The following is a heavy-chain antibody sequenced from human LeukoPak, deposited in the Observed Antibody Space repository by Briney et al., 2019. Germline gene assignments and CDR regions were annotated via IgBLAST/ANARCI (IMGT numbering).Heavy chain of an antibody. CDR3: ARDAGGMPDF. Sequence: GGSPTLSCAASGFSFSSYWMSWVRQAPGKGLEWVANIKKDGSEKYYVDSVKGRFTISRDNAKNSLYLQMNSMRLEDTAVYYCARDAGGMPDFWGLGTLVTVSS. J-gene: IGHJ4*02. CDR2: IKKDGSEK. CDR1: GFSFSSYW. V-gene: IGHV3-7*01. D-gene: IGHD2-2*01.